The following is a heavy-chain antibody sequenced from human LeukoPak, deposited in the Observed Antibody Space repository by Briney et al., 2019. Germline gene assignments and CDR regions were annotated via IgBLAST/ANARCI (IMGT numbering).Heavy chain of an antibody. CDR1: GGSISSSSYY. CDR2: IYYSGST. V-gene: IGHV4-39*07. Sequence: SETLSLTCTVSGGSISSSSYYWGWIRQPPGKGMEWIGSIYYSGSTYYNPSLKSRVSISVDTSKNQFSLKLSSVTAADTAVYYCARWGVVTIDYWGQGTLATVSS. CDR3: ARWGVVTIDY. J-gene: IGHJ4*02. D-gene: IGHD4-23*01.